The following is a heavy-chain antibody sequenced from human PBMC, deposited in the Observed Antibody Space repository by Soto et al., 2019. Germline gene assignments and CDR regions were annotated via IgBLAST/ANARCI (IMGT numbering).Heavy chain of an antibody. D-gene: IGHD6-13*01. J-gene: IGHJ2*01. V-gene: IGHV3-23*01. Sequence: EVQVLESGGGLVQPGGSLRLSCAASGFTFSNYVMNWVRQAPGKGLEWVSLISANGESPYYADSVRGGFTISRDNSKNTLYLQMNSLRAEDTAVYYCAKEAAAGFWYLDLWGRGTLVTVSS. CDR1: GFTFSNYV. CDR2: ISANGESP. CDR3: AKEAAAGFWYLDL.